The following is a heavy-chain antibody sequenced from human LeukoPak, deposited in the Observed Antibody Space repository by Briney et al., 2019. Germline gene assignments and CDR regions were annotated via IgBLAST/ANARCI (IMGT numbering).Heavy chain of an antibody. CDR2: INPNSDGT. D-gene: IGHD3-10*01. CDR3: ARDFRGANWFDP. Sequence: ASVKVSCKASGYTFTGYYMHWVRQAPGQGLEWMGWINPNSDGTNYAQKFQGRVTMTRDTSISTAYMELSRLRSDDTAVYYCARDFRGANWFDPWGQGTLVTVSS. J-gene: IGHJ5*02. CDR1: GYTFTGYY. V-gene: IGHV1-2*02.